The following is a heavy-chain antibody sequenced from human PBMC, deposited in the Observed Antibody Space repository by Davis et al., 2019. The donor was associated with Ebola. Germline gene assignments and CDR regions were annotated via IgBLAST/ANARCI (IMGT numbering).Heavy chain of an antibody. J-gene: IGHJ6*04. V-gene: IGHV1-8*02. CDR3: AVLFGVAPSVRYYGLDV. D-gene: IGHD3-3*01. CDR2: MNPNSGST. CDR1: GYTFTNYG. Sequence: AASVKVSCKTSGYTFTNYGISWVRQAPGQGLEWMGWMNPNSGSTGYAQKFQGRVTMTRNTSISTAYMEMSSLRSEDTAVYYCAVLFGVAPSVRYYGLDVWGKGTTVTVSS.